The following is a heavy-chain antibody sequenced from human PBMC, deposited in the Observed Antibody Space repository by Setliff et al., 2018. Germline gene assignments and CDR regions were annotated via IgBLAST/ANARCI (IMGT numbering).Heavy chain of an antibody. CDR3: ARGRNIAARLLDS. J-gene: IGHJ4*02. Sequence: SETLSLTCTVSGDSISSAGYYWSWIRQHPGKGLEWIGYIYYSGNTYYNPSLQSRVTISIDTSKDQFSLKLISMTAADTAVYYCARGRNIAARLLDSWGQGTLVTVSS. CDR2: IYYSGNT. CDR1: GDSISSAGYY. D-gene: IGHD6-6*01. V-gene: IGHV4-31*03.